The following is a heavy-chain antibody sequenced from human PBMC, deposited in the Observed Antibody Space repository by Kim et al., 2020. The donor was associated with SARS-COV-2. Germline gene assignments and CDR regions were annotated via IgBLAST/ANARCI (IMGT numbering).Heavy chain of an antibody. J-gene: IGHJ4*02. Sequence: SETLSLTCAVYGGSFSGYYWSWIRQPPGKGLEWIGEINHSGSTNYNPSLKSRVTISVDTSKNQFSLKLSSVTAADTAVYYCARDTMDYWGQGTLVTVSS. D-gene: IGHD3-10*01. CDR2: INHSGST. CDR1: GGSFSGYY. CDR3: ARDTMDY. V-gene: IGHV4-34*01.